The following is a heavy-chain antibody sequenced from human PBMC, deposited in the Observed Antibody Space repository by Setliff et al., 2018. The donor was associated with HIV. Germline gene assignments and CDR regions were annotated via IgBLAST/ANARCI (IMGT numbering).Heavy chain of an antibody. CDR3: ARDSPLSHFDS. J-gene: IGHJ4*02. CDR1: GFTVSRFY. CDR2: IYSDGSS. V-gene: IGHV3-53*01. Sequence: GGSLRLSCAASGFTVSRFYMSWVRQAPGKGLEWVSVIYSDGSSYYADSVRGRFTISRDNYKNTLYLQMNSLRAEDTAVYYCARDSPLSHFDSWGQGTLVTVSS.